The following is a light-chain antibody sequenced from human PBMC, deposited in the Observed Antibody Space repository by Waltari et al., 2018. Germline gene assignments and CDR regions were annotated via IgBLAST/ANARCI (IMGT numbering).Light chain of an antibody. Sequence: DIQMTQSPSSLSASVGDSVTITCRTSQSISNYLNWYQQKPGKAPKLLIYAASNLQSGVPSRFSGSGSGTEFTLTISSLQPEDFAAYYCQQSFNTPYTCGQGTKLEIK. J-gene: IGKJ2*01. CDR1: QSISNY. CDR2: AAS. CDR3: QQSFNTPYT. V-gene: IGKV1-39*01.